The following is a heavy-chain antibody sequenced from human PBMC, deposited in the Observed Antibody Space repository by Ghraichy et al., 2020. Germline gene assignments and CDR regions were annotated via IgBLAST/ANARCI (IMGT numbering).Heavy chain of an antibody. CDR2: ISGSGGST. J-gene: IGHJ4*02. CDR3: AKGKRIGPLLWFGELLSLDY. D-gene: IGHD3-10*01. V-gene: IGHV3-23*01. CDR1: GFTFSSYA. Sequence: GESLNISCAASGFTFSSYAMSWVRQAPGKELEWVSAISGSGGSTYYADSVKGRFTISRDNSKNTLYLQMNSLRAEDTAVYYCAKGKRIGPLLWFGELLSLDYWGQGILVTVSS.